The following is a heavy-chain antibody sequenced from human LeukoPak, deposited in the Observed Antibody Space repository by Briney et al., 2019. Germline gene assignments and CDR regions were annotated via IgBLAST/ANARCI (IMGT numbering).Heavy chain of an antibody. CDR1: GYTFTSYD. J-gene: IGHJ6*02. CDR2: MNPNSGNT. V-gene: IGHV1-8*01. Sequence: ASVKVSCKASGYTFTSYDINWVRQATGQGLEWMGWMNPNSGNTGYAQKFQGRVTMTRNTSISTAYMELSSLRSEDTAVYYCARSPTHYDFWSGYLRYYYYYYGMDVWGQGTTVTVSS. CDR3: ARSPTHYDFWSGYLRYYYYYYGMDV. D-gene: IGHD3-3*01.